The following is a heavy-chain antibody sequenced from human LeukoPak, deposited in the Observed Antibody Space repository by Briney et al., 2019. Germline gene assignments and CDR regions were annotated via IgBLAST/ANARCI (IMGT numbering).Heavy chain of an antibody. V-gene: IGHV4-34*01. CDR1: GGSISSYY. Sequence: SETLSLTCTVSGGSISSYYWSWIRQPPGKGLEWIGEINHSGSTNYNPSLKSRVTISVDTSKNQFSLKLSSVTAADTAVYYCASGYSSGWYVAGFDYWGQGTLVTVSS. J-gene: IGHJ4*02. CDR3: ASGYSSGWYVAGFDY. CDR2: INHSGST. D-gene: IGHD6-19*01.